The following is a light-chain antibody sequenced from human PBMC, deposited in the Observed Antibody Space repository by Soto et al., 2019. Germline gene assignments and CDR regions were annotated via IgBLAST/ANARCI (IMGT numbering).Light chain of an antibody. V-gene: IGKV1-5*01. CDR3: QHRYNWPLT. Sequence: DIQMTQSPSTLSASVGDRVTITCRASQSIRYWLAWYQHKPGKAPKLLIYDASTLESGVPTRFSGSGSGTEFTLTISSLHPDDFAIYYCQHRYNWPLTFGAGTKVEIK. CDR1: QSIRYW. CDR2: DAS. J-gene: IGKJ4*01.